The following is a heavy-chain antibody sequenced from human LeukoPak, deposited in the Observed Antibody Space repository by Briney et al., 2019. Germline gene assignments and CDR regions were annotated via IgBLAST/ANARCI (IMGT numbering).Heavy chain of an antibody. CDR2: IIPIFGTA. J-gene: IGHJ6*02. CDR1: GGTFSSYA. V-gene: IGHV1-69*01. CDR3: ARGSGSYRTYYYYGMDV. D-gene: IGHD1-26*01. Sequence: SVKVSCKASGGTFSSYAISWVRQAPGQGLEWMGGIIPIFGTANYAQKFQGRVTITADESTSTAYMELGSLRSEDTAVYYCARGSGSYRTYYYYGMDVWGQGTTVTVSS.